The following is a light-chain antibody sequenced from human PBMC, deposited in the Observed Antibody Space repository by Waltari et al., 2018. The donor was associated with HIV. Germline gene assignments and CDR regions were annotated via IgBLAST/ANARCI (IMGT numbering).Light chain of an antibody. CDR1: SSNIGSNY. CDR3: AAWDDSLSAWV. CDR2: GND. V-gene: IGLV1-47*01. Sequence: QSVLTQPPSASGTPGQRVSISCSGSSSNIGSNYVYWYQQLPGTAPKLLMYGNDERPSGVPDRFSGSKSGTSASLAISGLRSEDEADYYCAAWDDSLSAWVFGGGTKLTVL. J-gene: IGLJ3*02.